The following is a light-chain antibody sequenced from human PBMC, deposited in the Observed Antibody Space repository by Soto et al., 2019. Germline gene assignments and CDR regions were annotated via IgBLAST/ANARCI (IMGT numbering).Light chain of an antibody. Sequence: DIQMTQSPSTLSASVGDRVTITCRASQSISTWLAWYQQKAGKAPKLLIYKASILESGDPSRFSGSGSGTEFTLTISSLQPDDFATYYCQQYNTYWTFGQGTKVGIK. CDR2: KAS. J-gene: IGKJ1*01. V-gene: IGKV1-5*03. CDR3: QQYNTYWT. CDR1: QSISTW.